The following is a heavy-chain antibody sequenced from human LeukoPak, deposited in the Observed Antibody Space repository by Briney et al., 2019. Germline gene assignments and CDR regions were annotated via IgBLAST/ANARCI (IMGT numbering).Heavy chain of an antibody. Sequence: PGRSLRLSCAAYGFTFSSYEMTWVRQAPGKGLECVSYISSSGSTIYYADSVKGRFTISRDNAKNSLYLQMNSLGAEDTAVYYCASADYYYDSGSYYHGYWGQGTLVTVSS. CDR3: ASADYYYDSGSYYHGY. CDR2: ISSSGSTI. J-gene: IGHJ4*02. D-gene: IGHD3-10*01. CDR1: GFTFSSYE. V-gene: IGHV3-48*03.